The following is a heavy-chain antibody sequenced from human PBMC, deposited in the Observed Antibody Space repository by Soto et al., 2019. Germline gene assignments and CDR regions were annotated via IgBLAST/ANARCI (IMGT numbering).Heavy chain of an antibody. CDR2: INIGGDNT. Sequence: PGGSLRLSCVGSGYNFNKYAVSWVRQAPGKGLEWVSAINIGGDNTFYTDSVKGRFTISRDNSKNMLYLEMNSLTAEDTAVYYCAWRAYYFDVNGSHAFNIWAQGTRVTVS. CDR3: AWRAYYFDVNGSHAFNI. CDR1: GYNFNKYA. V-gene: IGHV3-23*01. D-gene: IGHD3-22*01. J-gene: IGHJ3*02.